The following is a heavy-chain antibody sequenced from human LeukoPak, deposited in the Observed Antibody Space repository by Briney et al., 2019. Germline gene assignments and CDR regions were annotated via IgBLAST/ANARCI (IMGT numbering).Heavy chain of an antibody. CDR1: GFTFSSYS. Sequence: GGSLRLSCAASGFTFSSYSMNWVRQAPGKGLEWVSSIGSSSSYIYYADSVKGRFTISRDNAKNSLYLQMNSLRAEDTAVYYCARERALGYYYDSSWGQGTLVTVSS. CDR2: IGSSSSYI. D-gene: IGHD3-22*01. V-gene: IGHV3-21*01. J-gene: IGHJ4*02. CDR3: ARERALGYYYDSS.